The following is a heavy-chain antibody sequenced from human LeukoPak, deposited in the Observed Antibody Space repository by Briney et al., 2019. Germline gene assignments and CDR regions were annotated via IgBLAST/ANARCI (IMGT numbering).Heavy chain of an antibody. V-gene: IGHV3-30-3*01. CDR3: ASRKEYTVSSVYY. J-gene: IGHJ4*02. D-gene: IGHD5/OR15-5a*01. CDR2: ISYDGSNK. CDR1: GVTFNSYA. Sequence: GGSLRLSCAASGVTFNSYAMHWVRQAPGRGLEWVAVISYDGSNKYYADSVKGRFTISRDNSKDTLSLQMNSLRVEDSAIYYCASRKEYTVSSVYYWGRGILVTVPS.